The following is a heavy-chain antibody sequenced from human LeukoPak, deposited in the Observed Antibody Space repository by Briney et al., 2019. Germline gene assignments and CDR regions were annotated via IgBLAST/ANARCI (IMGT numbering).Heavy chain of an antibody. J-gene: IGHJ4*02. CDR3: ASLAVAGTTFDY. CDR2: INPNSGGT. V-gene: IGHV1-2*02. Sequence: ASVKVSCKASGYTFTGHYMHWVRQAPGQGLEWMGWINPNSGGTNYAQKFQGRVTMTRDTSISTAYMELSRLRSDDTAVYYCASLAVAGTTFDYWGQGTLVTVSS. CDR1: GYTFTGHY. D-gene: IGHD6-19*01.